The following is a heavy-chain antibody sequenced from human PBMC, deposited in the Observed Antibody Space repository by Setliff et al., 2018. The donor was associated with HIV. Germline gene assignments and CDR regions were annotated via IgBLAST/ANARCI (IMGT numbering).Heavy chain of an antibody. D-gene: IGHD3-3*01. J-gene: IGHJ4*02. V-gene: IGHV4-38-2*02. Sequence: SETLSLTCTVSGYSLSSGFYWGWIRQSPGKGLEWIGSVYQSGSASYNSGSTSYNPSLKSRVTISVDTSKNQFSQKLSSVTAADTAVYYCARRSREFLEGWSDYWGQGTLVTVSS. CDR1: GYSLSSGFY. CDR3: ARRSREFLEGWSDY. CDR2: VYQSGSASYNSGST.